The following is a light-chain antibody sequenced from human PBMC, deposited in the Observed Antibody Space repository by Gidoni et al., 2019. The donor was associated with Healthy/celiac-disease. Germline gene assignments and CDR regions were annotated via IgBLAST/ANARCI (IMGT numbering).Light chain of an antibody. Sequence: QSVLTQPPSASGAPGQRVTISGSGSSSNIGRNTVNWYQQLPGTAPKLLIYSNNQRPSGVPDRFSGSKSGTSASLAISGLQSEDEADYYCAAWDDSLNGHVFGTGTKVTVL. J-gene: IGLJ1*01. V-gene: IGLV1-44*01. CDR1: SSNIGRNT. CDR3: AAWDDSLNGHV. CDR2: SNN.